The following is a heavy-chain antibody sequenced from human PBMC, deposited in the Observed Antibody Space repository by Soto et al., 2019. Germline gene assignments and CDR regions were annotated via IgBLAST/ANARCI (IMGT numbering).Heavy chain of an antibody. CDR2: VSASGSDT. CDR3: AKETRNVGRFVTIDC. J-gene: IGHJ4*02. Sequence: VQLLESGGGLVQPGGSLRLSCAASGFTFSSYAMSWVRRAPGKGLEWVTAVSASGSDTYYVDSVKGRFSISRDNSKDPLYLQMNRLRAEDTAEYYCAKETRNVGRFVTIDCWGQGTLVTVSS. V-gene: IGHV3-23*01. D-gene: IGHD1-1*01. CDR1: GFTFSSYA.